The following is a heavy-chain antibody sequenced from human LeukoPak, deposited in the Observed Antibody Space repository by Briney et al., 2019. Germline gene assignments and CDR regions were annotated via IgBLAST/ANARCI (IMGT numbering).Heavy chain of an antibody. D-gene: IGHD6-13*01. CDR1: GGSFSNYY. J-gene: IGHJ4*02. V-gene: IGHV4-34*01. Sequence: SETLSLTCAVYGGSFSNYYCSWIRQPPGKGLEWIGEINHSGSTNYHPSLKSRLTISVDTSQKQFSLKLSSVTAADTAVYYCARAPVRVAAVGKYFDFWGQGTLVIVSS. CDR3: ARAPVRVAAVGKYFDF. CDR2: INHSGST.